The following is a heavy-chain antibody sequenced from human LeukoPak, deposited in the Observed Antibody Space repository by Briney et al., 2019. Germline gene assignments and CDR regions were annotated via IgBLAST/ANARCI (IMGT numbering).Heavy chain of an antibody. D-gene: IGHD1-7*01. V-gene: IGHV1-3*01. CDR2: INAGNGNT. CDR1: GYSFRNYG. J-gene: IGHJ4*02. Sequence: ASVKVSCKASGYSFRNYGMHWVRQAPGQRLEWMRWINAGNGNTKYSQKFQGRVTITRDTSASTAYMELSSLRSEDTAVYYCARAWNYINDYFDYWGQGTLVTVSS. CDR3: ARAWNYINDYFDY.